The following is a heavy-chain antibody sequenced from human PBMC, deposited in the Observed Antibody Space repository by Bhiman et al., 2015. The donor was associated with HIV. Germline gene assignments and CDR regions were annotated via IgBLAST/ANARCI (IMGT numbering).Heavy chain of an antibody. CDR1: GFTFDNAW. Sequence: ELHLVESGGGLVNPGGSHSLSCAASGFTFDNAWMSWVRQAPGKGLEWVGRIKSKSHGGTADYASPVKGRFTISRDNAKNSVYLQMNSLRVEDTAVYKCARDRPYNWNWGNHYYGMDVWGQGTTVTVSS. V-gene: IGHV3-15*01. J-gene: IGHJ6*02. D-gene: IGHD1-7*01. CDR3: ARDRPYNWNWGNHYYGMDV. CDR2: IKSKSHGGTA.